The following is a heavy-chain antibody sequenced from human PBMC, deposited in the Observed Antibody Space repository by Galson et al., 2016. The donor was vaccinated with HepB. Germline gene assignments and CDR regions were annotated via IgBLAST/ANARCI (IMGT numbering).Heavy chain of an antibody. CDR2: IYRSGST. CDR3: ARVGTYYDFWSGHNWFDP. Sequence: SLRLSCAASAFAVSSNFMSWVRQAPGKGLEWVSVIYRSGSTYYAESVKGRFTISRDNSKNMVFLQMNSLRGDDTGIYYCARVGTYYDFWSGHNWFDPWGQGTLATVSS. CDR1: AFAVSSNF. J-gene: IGHJ5*02. V-gene: IGHV3-66*01. D-gene: IGHD3-3*01.